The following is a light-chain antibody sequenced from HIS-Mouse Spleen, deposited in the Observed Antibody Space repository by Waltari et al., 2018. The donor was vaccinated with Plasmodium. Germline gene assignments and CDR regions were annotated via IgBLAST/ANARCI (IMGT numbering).Light chain of an antibody. CDR3: CSYAGSSTFVV. Sequence: QSALTQPRSVSGSPGQSITISCPGTSRDVGRYNLVSWYQQHTGKAPKLMIYEGSKRPSGVSNRFSGAKSGNTASLTISGLQAEDEADYYCCSYAGSSTFVVFGGGTKLTVL. J-gene: IGLJ2*01. CDR1: SRDVGRYNL. V-gene: IGLV2-23*03. CDR2: EGS.